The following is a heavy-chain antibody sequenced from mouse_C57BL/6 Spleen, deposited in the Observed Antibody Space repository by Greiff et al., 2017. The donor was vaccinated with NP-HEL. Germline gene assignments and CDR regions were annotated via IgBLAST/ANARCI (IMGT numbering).Heavy chain of an antibody. CDR1: GFTFSDYG. D-gene: IGHD1-1*01. V-gene: IGHV5-17*01. J-gene: IGHJ4*01. CDR3: AKPTYYYGSSYVDYYAMDY. Sequence: EVKLVESGGGLVKPGGSLKLSCAASGFTFSDYGMHWVRQAPEKGLEWVAYISSGSSTIYYADTVKGRFTISRDNAKNTLFLQMTSLRSEDTAMYYCAKPTYYYGSSYVDYYAMDYWGQGTSVTVSS. CDR2: ISSGSSTI.